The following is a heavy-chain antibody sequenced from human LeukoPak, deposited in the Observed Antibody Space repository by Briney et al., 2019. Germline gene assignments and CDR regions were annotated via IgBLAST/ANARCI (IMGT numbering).Heavy chain of an antibody. CDR3: ARDHYHSIDY. CDR2: ITADGRST. J-gene: IGHJ4*02. Sequence: GGSLRLSCASSASDFRTSWMHWVRQGPGTGLVWVPLITADGRSTTYADSVKGRFTISRDNAENTLYLQMHSLRAEDTAVYYCARDHYHSIDYWGQGTLVTVSS. D-gene: IGHD3-16*01. V-gene: IGHV3-74*01. CDR1: ASDFRTSW.